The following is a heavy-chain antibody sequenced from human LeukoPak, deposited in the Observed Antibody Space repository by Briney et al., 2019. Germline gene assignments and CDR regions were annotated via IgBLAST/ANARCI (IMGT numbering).Heavy chain of an antibody. CDR3: ARDVDYYDSSGPTYYFDY. Sequence: GGSLRLSCAASGFTFSSYSMNWVRQAPGKGLEWVSYISSSSSTIYYADSVKGRFTISRDNAKNSLYLQMNSLRAEDTAVYYCARDVDYYDSSGPTYYFDYWGQGTLVTVSS. J-gene: IGHJ4*02. CDR1: GFTFSSYS. D-gene: IGHD3-22*01. CDR2: ISSSSSTI. V-gene: IGHV3-48*04.